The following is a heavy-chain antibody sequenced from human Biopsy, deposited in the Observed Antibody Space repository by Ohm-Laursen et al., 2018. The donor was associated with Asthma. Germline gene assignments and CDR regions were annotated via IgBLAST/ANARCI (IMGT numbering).Heavy chain of an antibody. Sequence: SLRLSCAASGFTFSTYAMHWVRQAPGKGLEWVAVISYDGSNKYYADSVKGRFTISRDNSKNTLYLQMNSLRGVDTAVYYCARDMNRDGWYFDYWGQGTLVTVSS. V-gene: IGHV3-30-3*01. CDR2: ISYDGSNK. CDR3: ARDMNRDGWYFDY. CDR1: GFTFSTYA. J-gene: IGHJ4*02. D-gene: IGHD5-24*01.